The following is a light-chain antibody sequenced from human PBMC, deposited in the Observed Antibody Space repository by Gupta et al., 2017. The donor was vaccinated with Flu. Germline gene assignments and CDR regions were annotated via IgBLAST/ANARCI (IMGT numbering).Light chain of an antibody. V-gene: IGKV1-8*01. CDR2: AAS. J-gene: IGKJ1*01. Sequence: AIRMTQSPSSFPASTGDRVTMTCRASQGISSYLAWYQQKPGKAPKLLIYAASTLQSGVPSRFSGSGTGTDFTLTISCLQSEDFATYYCQQDDSYPRTFGQGTKVEIK. CDR3: QQDDSYPRT. CDR1: QGISSY.